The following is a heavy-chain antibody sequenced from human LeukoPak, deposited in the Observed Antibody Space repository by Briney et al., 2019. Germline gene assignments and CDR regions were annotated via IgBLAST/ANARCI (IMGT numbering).Heavy chain of an antibody. D-gene: IGHD3-10*01. Sequence: SQTLSLTCTVSGGSISSGDYYWSWIRQPPGKGLEWIGYIYYSGSTYYNPSLKSRVTISVDTSKNQFSLKLSSVTAADTAVYYCARTLGGSGSYSVDYWGQGTLVTVSS. V-gene: IGHV4-30-4*01. CDR2: IYYSGST. J-gene: IGHJ4*02. CDR1: GGSISSGDYY. CDR3: ARTLGGSGSYSVDY.